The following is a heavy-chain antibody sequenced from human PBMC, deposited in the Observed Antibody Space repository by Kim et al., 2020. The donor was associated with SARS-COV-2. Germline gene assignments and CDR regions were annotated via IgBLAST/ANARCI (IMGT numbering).Heavy chain of an antibody. D-gene: IGHD3-10*01. CDR3: GGSGSYYNPLYV. CDR2: IYYSGST. J-gene: IGHJ6*02. CDR1: GVSINTYY. V-gene: IGHV4-59*01. Sequence: SETLSLTCTVSGVSINTYYWSWIRQPPGKGLEWVGYIYYSGSTNYNPSLKSRVTISVDTSKSQISLTLTSVTAADTAVYYCGGSGSYYNPLYVWGQVTT.